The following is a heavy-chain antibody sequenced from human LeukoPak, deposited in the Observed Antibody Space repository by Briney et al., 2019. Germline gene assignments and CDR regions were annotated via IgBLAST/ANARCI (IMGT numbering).Heavy chain of an antibody. J-gene: IGHJ2*01. CDR2: IKQDRSEK. CDR1: GFTFSSYW. D-gene: IGHD3-22*01. CDR3: AKPSLYYYDTSGYYRYWYFDL. Sequence: GGSLRLSCAASGFTFSSYWMSWVRQAPGKGLELVANIKQDRSEKYYVDSVKGRFTISRDNAKNSLYLQMNSLRAEDTAVYYCAKPSLYYYDTSGYYRYWYFDLWGRGTLVTVSS. V-gene: IGHV3-7*01.